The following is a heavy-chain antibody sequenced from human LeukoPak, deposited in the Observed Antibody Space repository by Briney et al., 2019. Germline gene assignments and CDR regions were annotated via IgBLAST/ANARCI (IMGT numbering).Heavy chain of an antibody. V-gene: IGHV4-4*07. CDR3: ARDGRSRYDSSHY. D-gene: IGHD6-6*01. Sequence: GSLRLSCAASEFTFSSYAMSWVRQAPGKGLEWIGRIYTTGGNNYNPSLNSRVTMSLDTSKNQFSLILSSVTAADTAVYYCARDGRSRYDSSHYWGQGTLVTVS. CDR2: IYTTGGN. CDR1: EFTFSSYA. J-gene: IGHJ4*02.